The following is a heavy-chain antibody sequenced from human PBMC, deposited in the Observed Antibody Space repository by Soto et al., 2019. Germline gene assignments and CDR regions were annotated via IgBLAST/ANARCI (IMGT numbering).Heavy chain of an antibody. CDR3: TRGGESIYSGSYMGIDAFDI. D-gene: IGHD1-26*01. CDR2: IRSKAYGGTT. J-gene: IGHJ3*02. CDR1: GFTFGDYA. Sequence: PGGSLRLSCTASGFTFGDYAMSWFRQAPGKGLEWVTFIRSKAYGGTTEYAASVKGRFTISRDDSKSIAYLQMNSLKTEETAVYYCTRGGESIYSGSYMGIDAFDIWGQGTMVTVSS. V-gene: IGHV3-49*03.